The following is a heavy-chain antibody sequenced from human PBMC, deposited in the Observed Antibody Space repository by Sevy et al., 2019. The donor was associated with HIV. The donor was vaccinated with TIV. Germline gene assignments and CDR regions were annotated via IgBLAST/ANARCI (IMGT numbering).Heavy chain of an antibody. CDR3: ATHSDAYSGSYYVGAFDI. Sequence: GGSLRLSCAASGFTFSSYAMSWVRQAPGKGLEWVSAISGSGGSTYYADSVKGRFTISRDNSKNTLYLQMNSLRAEDTAVYYWATHSDAYSGSYYVGAFDIWGQGTMVTVS. J-gene: IGHJ3*02. CDR2: ISGSGGST. V-gene: IGHV3-23*01. CDR1: GFTFSSYA. D-gene: IGHD1-26*01.